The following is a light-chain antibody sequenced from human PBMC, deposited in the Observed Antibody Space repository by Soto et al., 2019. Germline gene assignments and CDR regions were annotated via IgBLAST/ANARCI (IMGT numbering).Light chain of an antibody. CDR2: EVT. J-gene: IGLJ2*01. CDR3: SSYGGTNTVV. CDR1: SSDVGGYKY. Sequence: QSVLTQPPSASASPGQSVTISCTGTSSDVGGYKYVSWYQHHPGKAPKVVIYEVTKRPSGVPDRLSGSQSGNTASLTVSGLQAEDEADYYGSSYGGTNTVVFGGGTKLTVL. V-gene: IGLV2-8*01.